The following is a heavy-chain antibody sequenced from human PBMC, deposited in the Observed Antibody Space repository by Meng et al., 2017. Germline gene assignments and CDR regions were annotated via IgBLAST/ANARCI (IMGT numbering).Heavy chain of an antibody. CDR1: GFTFSSYA. Sequence: QVQLVESGGGVVQPGRSLRLSCAASGFTFSSYAMHWVRQAPGKGLEWVAVIWYDGSKEYYADSLKGRFTISRDNSKNTLYLQMNSLRPEDTAVYYCARDPGGDYYGGFDYWGQGTLVTVSS. CDR3: ARDPGGDYYGGFDY. J-gene: IGHJ4*02. CDR2: IWYDGSKE. D-gene: IGHD2-21*01. V-gene: IGHV3-33*08.